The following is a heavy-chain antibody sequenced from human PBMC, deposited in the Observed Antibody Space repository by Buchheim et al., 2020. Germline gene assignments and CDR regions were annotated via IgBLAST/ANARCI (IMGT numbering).Heavy chain of an antibody. J-gene: IGHJ1*01. Sequence: EVFLVESGGGLVQPGGSLRLSCAASGFTFSGYEMNWVRQAPGKGLECIAYISASGGSTYYVDSVRGRFTISRDNHKHSLYLQMNSLRVEDTAVYYCATDPHYPSGSYWGRGTL. CDR1: GFTFSGYE. D-gene: IGHD3-10*01. CDR3: ATDPHYPSGSY. CDR2: ISASGGST. V-gene: IGHV3-48*03.